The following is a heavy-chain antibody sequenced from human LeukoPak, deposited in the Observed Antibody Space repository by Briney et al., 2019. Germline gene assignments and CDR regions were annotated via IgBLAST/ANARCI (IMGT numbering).Heavy chain of an antibody. CDR2: IYYSGST. J-gene: IGHJ6*03. CDR3: ARGGPPGYYYDYYMDV. V-gene: IGHV4-59*13. CDR1: GDSISRYY. Sequence: SETLSLTCTVSGDSISRYYWSWIRQTPGKGLEWIGYIYYSGSTNFNPSLKSRVTISVDTSKNQFSLKMSSVTAADTAVYFCARGGPPGYYYDYYMDVWGKGTTVTISS.